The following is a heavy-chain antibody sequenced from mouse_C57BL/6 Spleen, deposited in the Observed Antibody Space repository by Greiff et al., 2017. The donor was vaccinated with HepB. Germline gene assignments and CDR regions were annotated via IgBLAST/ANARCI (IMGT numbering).Heavy chain of an antibody. V-gene: IGHV1-59*01. CDR3: ARNYGSGYAMDY. CDR2: IDPSDSYT. Sequence: QVQLQQPGAELVRPGTSVKLSCKASGYTFTSYWMHWVKQRPGQGLEWIGVIDPSDSYTNYNQKFKGKATLTVDTSSSTAYMQLSSLTSEDSAVYYCARNYGSGYAMDYWGQGTSVTVSS. D-gene: IGHD1-1*01. CDR1: GYTFTSYW. J-gene: IGHJ4*01.